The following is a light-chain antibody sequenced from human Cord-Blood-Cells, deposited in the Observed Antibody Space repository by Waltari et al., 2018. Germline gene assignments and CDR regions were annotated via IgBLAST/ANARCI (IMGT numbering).Light chain of an antibody. CDR2: KAS. CDR3: QQYNSYPYT. V-gene: IGKV1-5*03. CDR1: QSISSW. Sequence: DTHITQSPSSLSASVGDRVTFTCRASQSISSWFAWYQQKPGNAPKLLSYKASSLESGVPSRFSGSGSGTEFTLTISSLQPDDFATYYCQQYNSYPYTFGQGTKLEIK. J-gene: IGKJ2*01.